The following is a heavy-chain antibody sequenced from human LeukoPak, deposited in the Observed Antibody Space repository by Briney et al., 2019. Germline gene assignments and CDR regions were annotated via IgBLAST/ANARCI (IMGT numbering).Heavy chain of an antibody. V-gene: IGHV3-30*04. D-gene: IGHD6-19*01. J-gene: IGHJ4*02. CDR2: ISYDGTNK. Sequence: PGGSLRLSCAASGFTFSGSAMHWVRQAPGKGLEWVTVISYDGTNKSYADSVKGRFTISRDNSKNTLFLQMNSLRAEDTAVYYCAKDRLGITVAGIDYWGQGTLVTVSS. CDR3: AKDRLGITVAGIDY. CDR1: GFTFSGSA.